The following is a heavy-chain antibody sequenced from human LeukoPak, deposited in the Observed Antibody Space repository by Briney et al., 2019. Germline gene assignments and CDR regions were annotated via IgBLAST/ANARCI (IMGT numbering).Heavy chain of an antibody. Sequence: GGSLRLSCAASGFSVSDKYMNWVRQAPGKGLEWVSVIYGGGSTYYADSVKGRFTISRDNAKNSLYLQMSNLRAEDTAVYFCARGGGLDVWGQGATVTVSS. J-gene: IGHJ6*02. D-gene: IGHD3-16*01. V-gene: IGHV3-53*01. CDR1: GFSVSDKY. CDR2: IYGGGST. CDR3: ARGGGLDV.